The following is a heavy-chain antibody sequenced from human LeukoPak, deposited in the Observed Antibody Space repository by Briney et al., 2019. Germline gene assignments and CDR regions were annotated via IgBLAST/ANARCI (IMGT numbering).Heavy chain of an antibody. Sequence: GGSLRLSCAASGFTFSSYSMNWVRQAPGKGLEWVSCITSTSSYKYYADSVKGRFTISRDNAKNSLYLQMNSLRAEDTAVYYCARRMYYSASDSTLAKSIDYWGQGTLVTVSS. CDR1: GFTFSSYS. D-gene: IGHD3-10*01. V-gene: IGHV3-21*01. CDR3: ARRMYYSASDSTLAKSIDY. CDR2: ITSTSSYK. J-gene: IGHJ4*02.